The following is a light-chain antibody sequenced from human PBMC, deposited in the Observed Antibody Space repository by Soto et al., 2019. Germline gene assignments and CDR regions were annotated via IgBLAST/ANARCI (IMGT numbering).Light chain of an antibody. CDR1: QSVRSN. CDR3: QQYNNWPPWT. V-gene: IGKV3-15*01. J-gene: IGKJ1*01. CDR2: GAS. Sequence: ETVMTQSPDTLSVSPGERATLSCRASQSVRSNLAWYQQKPAQAPRLLIYGASTRATGIPARFSGSGSGTEFTLTISSLQSEDFPVYYCQQYNNWPPWTFGQGTKVENK.